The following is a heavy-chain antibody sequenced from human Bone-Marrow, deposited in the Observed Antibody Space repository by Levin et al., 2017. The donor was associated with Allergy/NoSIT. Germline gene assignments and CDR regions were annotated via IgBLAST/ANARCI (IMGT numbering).Heavy chain of an antibody. D-gene: IGHD2-21*02. CDR1: GFTFSSYW. V-gene: IGHV3-74*01. CDR2: INSDGSTT. CDR3: VVVVTAIVN. J-gene: IGHJ4*02. Sequence: GESLKISCAASGFTFSSYWMHWVRQAPGKGLVWVSRINSDGSTTSYADSVKGRFTISRDNAKNTLYLQMNSLRAEDTAVYYCVVVVTAIVNWGQGTLVTVSS.